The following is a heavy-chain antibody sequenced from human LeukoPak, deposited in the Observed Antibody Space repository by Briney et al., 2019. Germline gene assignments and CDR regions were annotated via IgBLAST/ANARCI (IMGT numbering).Heavy chain of an antibody. CDR1: GGSFSGYY. Sequence: SETLSLTCAVYGGSFSGYYWSWIRQPPGKGLEWIGEINHSGSTNYNPSLKSRVTISVDTSKNQFSLKLSSVTAADTAVYYCARVFRGSSKKYFDYWGQGTLVTVSS. V-gene: IGHV4-34*01. CDR2: INHSGST. CDR3: ARVFRGSSKKYFDY. J-gene: IGHJ4*02. D-gene: IGHD6-6*01.